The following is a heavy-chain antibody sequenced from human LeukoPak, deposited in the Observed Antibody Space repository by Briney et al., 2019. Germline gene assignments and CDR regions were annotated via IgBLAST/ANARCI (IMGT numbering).Heavy chain of an antibody. D-gene: IGHD3-10*01. J-gene: IGHJ5*02. CDR3: ARDAGPTMVRGVIHWFDP. Sequence: GGSLRLSCAASGFTFSSYAMHWVRQAPGKGLEWVAVISYDGNNEYYADSVKGRFTISRDNSKNTLYLQMNSLRAEDTAVYYCARDAGPTMVRGVIHWFDPWGQGTLVTVSS. CDR2: ISYDGNNE. V-gene: IGHV3-30-3*01. CDR1: GFTFSSYA.